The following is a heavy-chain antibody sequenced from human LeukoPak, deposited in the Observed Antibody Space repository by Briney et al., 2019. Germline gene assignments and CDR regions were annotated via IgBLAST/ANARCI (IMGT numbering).Heavy chain of an antibody. CDR2: ISVYNGNR. CDR3: ARDTGYGDYVGDY. CDR1: GYTFTSYG. Sequence: ASVKVSCKASGYTFTSYGISWVRQAPGQGLEWMGWISVYNGNRNYAQKFQGRLTMTTDTSTSTAYMELRSLGSDDTAVYYCARDTGYGDYVGDYWGQGTLVTVSS. V-gene: IGHV1-18*01. D-gene: IGHD4-17*01. J-gene: IGHJ4*02.